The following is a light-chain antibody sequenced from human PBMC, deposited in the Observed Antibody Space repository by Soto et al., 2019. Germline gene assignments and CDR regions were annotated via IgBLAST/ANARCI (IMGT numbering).Light chain of an antibody. V-gene: IGKV3D-20*02. CDR1: QSVSSNY. CDR3: QQRNTWPPIT. CDR2: GAS. J-gene: IGKJ5*01. Sequence: LRQSPGTLSLSRGERGTLSRGALQSVSSNYLAWYQQKPGQAPRLLIYGASTRATGIPDRFSGSGSGTDFTLTISSLEPEDFALYYCQQRNTWPPITFGQGTRLEIK.